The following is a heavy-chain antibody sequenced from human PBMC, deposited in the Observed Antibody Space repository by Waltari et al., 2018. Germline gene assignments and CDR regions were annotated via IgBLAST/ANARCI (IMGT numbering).Heavy chain of an antibody. Sequence: QVQLVESGGGVVQPGRSLRLSCAASGFTFSSYAMHWVRQAPGKGLEWVAVISDDGSNKYYADSVKGRFTISRDNSKNTLYLQMSSLRAEDTAVYYCARAGGYCSSTSCSYYFDYWGQGTLVTVSS. D-gene: IGHD2-2*01. CDR3: ARAGGYCSSTSCSYYFDY. J-gene: IGHJ4*02. CDR1: GFTFSSYA. V-gene: IGHV3-30-3*01. CDR2: ISDDGSNK.